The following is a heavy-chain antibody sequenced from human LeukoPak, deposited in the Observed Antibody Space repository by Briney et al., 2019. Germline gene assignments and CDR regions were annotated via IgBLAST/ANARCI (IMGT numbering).Heavy chain of an antibody. Sequence: GGSLRLSCAGSGFSFSDSAMHWVRQASGKGLEWVGRIRTEPKNFATAYAASVRGRFTIPRDDSRKTAFLHMNGLKVEDSAVYYCYSTNSSPGGNWFDPWGQGTLVTVSS. CDR2: IRTEPKNFAT. CDR3: YSTNSSPGGNWFDP. V-gene: IGHV3-73*01. CDR1: GFSFSDSA. D-gene: IGHD2-15*01. J-gene: IGHJ5*02.